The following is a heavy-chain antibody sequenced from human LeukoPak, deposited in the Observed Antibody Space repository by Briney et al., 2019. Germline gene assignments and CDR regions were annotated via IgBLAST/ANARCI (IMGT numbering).Heavy chain of an antibody. J-gene: IGHJ6*03. Sequence: ASVKVSCKASGYTFTGYYMHWVRQAPGQGLEWMGWINPNSGGTNYAQKFQGRVTITRNTSISTAYMELSSLRSEDTAVYYCARGPSGWYLGYYYYYMDVWGKGTTVTVSS. CDR2: INPNSGGT. V-gene: IGHV1-2*02. D-gene: IGHD6-19*01. CDR3: ARGPSGWYLGYYYYYMDV. CDR1: GYTFTGYY.